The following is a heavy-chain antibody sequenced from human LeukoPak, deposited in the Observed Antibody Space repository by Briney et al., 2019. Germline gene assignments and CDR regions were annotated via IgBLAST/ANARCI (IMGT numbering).Heavy chain of an antibody. CDR2: MNPNSGNT. CDR1: GYTFTSYD. Sequence: ASVKVSCKASGYTFTSYDINWVRQATGQGLEWMGWMNPNSGNTGYAQKFQGRVTITRNTSISTAYMELSSLRSEDTAVYYCARGVGSGSYYKPFAWDYWGQGTLVTVSS. V-gene: IGHV1-8*03. J-gene: IGHJ4*02. D-gene: IGHD3-10*01. CDR3: ARGVGSGSYYKPFAWDY.